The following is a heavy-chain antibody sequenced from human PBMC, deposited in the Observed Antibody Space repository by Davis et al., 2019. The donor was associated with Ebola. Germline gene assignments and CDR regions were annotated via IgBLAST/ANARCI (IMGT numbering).Heavy chain of an antibody. V-gene: IGHV1-18*01. CDR2: ISAYNGNT. CDR3: ARANHRAVAGTGWFDP. D-gene: IGHD6-19*01. CDR1: GYTFTSYG. Sequence: ASVKVSCKASGYTFTSYGISWVRQAPGQGLEWMGWISAYNGNTNYAQKLQGRVTMTTDTSTSTAYMELRSLRSDDTAVYYCARANHRAVAGTGWFDPWGQGTLVTVSS. J-gene: IGHJ5*02.